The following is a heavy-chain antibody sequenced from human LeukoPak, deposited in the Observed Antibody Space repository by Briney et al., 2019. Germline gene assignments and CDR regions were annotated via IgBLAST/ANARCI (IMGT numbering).Heavy chain of an antibody. J-gene: IGHJ4*02. Sequence: GGSLRLSCAASGFTFSSYSMNWVRQAPGKGLEWVSYISSSSSTIYYADSVKGRFTISRDNAKNSLYLQMNSLRAEDTAVYYCARERVLMVYAKFDYWGQGTLVTVSS. CDR1: GFTFSSYS. V-gene: IGHV3-48*01. CDR2: ISSSSSTI. D-gene: IGHD2-8*01. CDR3: ARERVLMVYAKFDY.